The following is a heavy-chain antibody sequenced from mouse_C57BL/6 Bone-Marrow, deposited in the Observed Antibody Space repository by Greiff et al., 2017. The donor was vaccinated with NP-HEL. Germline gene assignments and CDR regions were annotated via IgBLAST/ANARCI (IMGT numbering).Heavy chain of an antibody. CDR1: GYTFTSYW. CDR2: IDPSDSYT. D-gene: IGHD2-3*01. Sequence: QVQLQQPGAELVMPGASVKLSCKASGYTFTSYWMHWVKQRPGQGLEWIGEIDPSDSYTNYNQKFKGKSTLTVDKSSSTAYMQLSSLTSEDSAVYYCGTQEVYEGAMDYWGQGTSVTVSS. J-gene: IGHJ4*01. CDR3: GTQEVYEGAMDY. V-gene: IGHV1-69*01.